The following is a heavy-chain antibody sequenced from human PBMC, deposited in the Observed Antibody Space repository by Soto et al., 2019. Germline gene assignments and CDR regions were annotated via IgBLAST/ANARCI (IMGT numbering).Heavy chain of an antibody. V-gene: IGHV3-74*01. Sequence: GGSLRLSCAASGFIFKMYWMHWVRQSPGKGLVWISRIYNDGAYSDYADSVRGRFTISRDNVNDTLYLQMNNLRAEDSGLYYRTRGPRPISTGTGAYWGQGTQVTVSS. CDR1: GFIFKMYW. CDR3: TRGPRPISTGTGAY. CDR2: IYNDGAYS. J-gene: IGHJ4*02. D-gene: IGHD3-10*01.